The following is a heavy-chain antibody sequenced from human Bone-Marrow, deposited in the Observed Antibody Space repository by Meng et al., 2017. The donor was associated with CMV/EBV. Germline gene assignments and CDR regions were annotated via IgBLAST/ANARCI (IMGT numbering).Heavy chain of an antibody. CDR1: GSTFTSYA. D-gene: IGHD6-19*01. V-gene: IGHV1-3*01. CDR3: ASGYSSGWYALDY. J-gene: IGHJ4*02. CDR2: INAGNSNT. Sequence: KASGSTFTSYAMHWVRQAPGQRLEWMGWINAGNSNTKYSQKFQGRVTITRDTSASTAYMELSSLRSEDTAVYYCASGYSSGWYALDYWGQGTLVTVSS.